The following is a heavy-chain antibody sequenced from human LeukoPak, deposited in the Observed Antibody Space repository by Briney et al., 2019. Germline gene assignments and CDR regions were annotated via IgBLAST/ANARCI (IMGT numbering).Heavy chain of an antibody. V-gene: IGHV1-18*01. CDR1: GYTFTSYG. CDR2: ISAYNGNT. CDR3: ARDFYDILTGYYMWDGFDY. J-gene: IGHJ4*02. Sequence: ASVKVSCKASGYTFTSYGISWVRQAPGQGLEWMGWISAYNGNTNYAQKLQGRVTMTTDTSTSTAYMELRSLRSDDTAVYYCARDFYDILTGYYMWDGFDYWGQGTLVTVSS. D-gene: IGHD3-9*01.